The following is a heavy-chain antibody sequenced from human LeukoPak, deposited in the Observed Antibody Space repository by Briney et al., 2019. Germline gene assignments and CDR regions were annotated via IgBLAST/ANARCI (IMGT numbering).Heavy chain of an antibody. J-gene: IGHJ4*02. D-gene: IGHD3-3*01. CDR2: IYTSGST. CDR1: GGSISSGSYY. V-gene: IGHV4-61*02. CDR3: ARGSDFWSGYYPDY. Sequence: SETLSLTCTVSGGSISSGSYYWSWIRQPAGKGLEWIGRIYTSGSTNYNPSLKSRVTISVDTSKNQFSLKLSSVTAADTAVYYCARGSDFWSGYYPDYWGQGTLVTVSS.